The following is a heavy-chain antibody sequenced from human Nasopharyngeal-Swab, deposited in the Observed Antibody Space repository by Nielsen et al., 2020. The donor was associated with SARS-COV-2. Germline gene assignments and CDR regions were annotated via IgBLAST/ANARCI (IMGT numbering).Heavy chain of an antibody. Sequence: ASVNCKASGYTFTNYGITWVRQAPGQGLEWMGWISTYNSNTNYRQKLQGRVTMTTDTSTSTAYMELRSLRSDDTAMYYCARDRRDVVVVVAAGGPDYWGQGTLVTVSS. CDR1: GYTFTNYG. CDR3: ARDRRDVVVVVAAGGPDY. D-gene: IGHD2-15*01. CDR2: ISTYNSNT. J-gene: IGHJ4*02. V-gene: IGHV1-18*01.